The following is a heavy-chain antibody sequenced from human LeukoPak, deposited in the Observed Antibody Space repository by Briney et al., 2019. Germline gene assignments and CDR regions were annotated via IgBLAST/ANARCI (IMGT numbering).Heavy chain of an antibody. J-gene: IGHJ4*02. V-gene: IGHV1-69*13. CDR3: ATSVQDNWNYPFGRY. CDR2: IIPIFGTA. D-gene: IGHD1-7*01. Sequence: ASVKVSCKASGGTFSSYAISWVRQAPGQGLEWMGGIIPIFGTANYAQKFQGRVTITADESTSTAYMELSSLRSEDTAVYYCATSVQDNWNYPFGRYWGQGTLVTVSS. CDR1: GGTFSSYA.